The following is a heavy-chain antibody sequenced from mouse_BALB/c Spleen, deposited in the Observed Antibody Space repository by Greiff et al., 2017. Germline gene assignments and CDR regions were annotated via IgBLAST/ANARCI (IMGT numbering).Heavy chain of an antibody. CDR3: VSYSWFAY. V-gene: IGHV10S3*01. CDR2: IRSKSNNYAT. J-gene: IGHJ3*01. CDR1: GFTFNTNA. Sequence: TGGGLVQPKGSLKLSCAASGFTFNTNAMNWVRQAPGKGLEWVARIRSKSNNYATYYADSVKDRFTISRDDSQSMLYLQMNNLKTEDTAMYYCVSYSWFAYWGQGTLVTVSA.